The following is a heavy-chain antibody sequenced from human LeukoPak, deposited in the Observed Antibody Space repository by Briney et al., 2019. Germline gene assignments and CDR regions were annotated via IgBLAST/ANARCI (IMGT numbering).Heavy chain of an antibody. Sequence: GESLKISCKDSGYSFTTYWITWVRQMPGKGLEWMGRIDPSDAYTNYSPSFQGHVTISTDKSICTAYLQWNSLKASDTAMYYCARHGGIGDAFDIWGQGTMVTVSS. V-gene: IGHV5-10-1*01. CDR2: IDPSDAYT. CDR1: GYSFTTYW. J-gene: IGHJ3*02. D-gene: IGHD3-16*01. CDR3: ARHGGIGDAFDI.